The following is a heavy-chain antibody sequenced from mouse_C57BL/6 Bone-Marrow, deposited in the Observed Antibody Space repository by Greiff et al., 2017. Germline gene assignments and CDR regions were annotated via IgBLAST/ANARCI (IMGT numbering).Heavy chain of an antibody. D-gene: IGHD2-5*01. CDR3: AREDYYSNYFDY. CDR2: INPSTGGT. CDR1: GYSFTGYY. J-gene: IGHJ2*01. V-gene: IGHV1-42*01. Sequence: EVKLQESGPELVKPGASVKISCKASGYSFTGYYMNWVKQSPEKSLEWIGEINPSTGGTTYNQKFKAKATLTVDKSSSTAYMQLQSLTSEDSAVYYCAREDYYSNYFDYWGQGTTLTVSS.